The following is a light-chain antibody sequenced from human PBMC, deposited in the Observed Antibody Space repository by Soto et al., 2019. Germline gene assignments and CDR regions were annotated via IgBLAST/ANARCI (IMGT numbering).Light chain of an antibody. V-gene: IGKV1-6*01. CDR2: AAS. J-gene: IGKJ1*01. CDR1: QDIRND. Sequence: AIQMTQSPSSLSASVGARVTITCGASQDIRNDLGWYQQKPGKTPKLLIFAASSLQSGVPSRFSGSGSGTDFTLTISSLQPEDFATYYCLQDFNYPWTFGQGTKVEIE. CDR3: LQDFNYPWT.